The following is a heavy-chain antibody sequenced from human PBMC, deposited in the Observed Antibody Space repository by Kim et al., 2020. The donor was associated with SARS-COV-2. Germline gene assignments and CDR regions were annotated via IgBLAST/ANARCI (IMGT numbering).Heavy chain of an antibody. D-gene: IGHD2-8*01. CDR2: ISYDGSNK. CDR1: GFTFSSYA. J-gene: IGHJ4*02. Sequence: GGSLRLSCAASGFTFSSYAMHWVRQAPGKGLEWVAVISYDGSNKYYADSVKGRFTISRDNSKNTLYLQMNSLRAEDTAVYYCARALKGVYSFDYWGQGTL. CDR3: ARALKGVYSFDY. V-gene: IGHV3-30*04.